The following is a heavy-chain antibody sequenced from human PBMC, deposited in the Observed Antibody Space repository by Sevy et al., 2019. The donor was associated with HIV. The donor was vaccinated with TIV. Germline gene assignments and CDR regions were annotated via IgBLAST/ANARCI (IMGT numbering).Heavy chain of an antibody. CDR3: VAANSWEDY. CDR1: GFTFSSYW. CDR2: VNGDGSNT. V-gene: IGHV3-74*01. D-gene: IGHD1-26*01. J-gene: IGHJ4*02. Sequence: GGSLRLSCATSGFTFSSYWFHWVRQAPGKGLEWVTGVNGDGSNTNYADSVKGRFTISRDCAKDTLCLQMNALRAEDTAVYFCVAANSWEDYWGQGTLVTVSS.